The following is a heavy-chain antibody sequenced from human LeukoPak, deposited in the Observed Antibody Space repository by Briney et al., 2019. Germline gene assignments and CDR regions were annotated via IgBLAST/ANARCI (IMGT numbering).Heavy chain of an antibody. D-gene: IGHD6-19*01. J-gene: IGHJ4*02. CDR2: IYLGDSDV. CDR1: GFTFTNNW. Sequence: GESLKISCKGFGFTFTNNWIGWVRQKPGKGLEWMGIIYLGDSDVRYSLSFQGQVTISADKSTTTAYLQWSSLKASDTAMYYCARHPSFYSGWPLDYWGQGTLVTVSS. V-gene: IGHV5-51*01. CDR3: ARHPSFYSGWPLDY.